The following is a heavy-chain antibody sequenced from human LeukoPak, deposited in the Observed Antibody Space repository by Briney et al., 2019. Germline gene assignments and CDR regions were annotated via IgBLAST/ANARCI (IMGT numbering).Heavy chain of an antibody. D-gene: IGHD1-14*01. V-gene: IGHV4-59*12. CDR2: IYYSGST. CDR3: ARAREPEAIDY. Sequence: SETLSLTCTVSGGSISSYYWSWIRQPPGKGLEWIGYIYYSGSTNYNPSLKSRVTISVDTSKNQFSLKLTSMTAADTGVYYCARAREPEAIDYWGQGTLVTVSS. CDR1: GGSISSYY. J-gene: IGHJ4*02.